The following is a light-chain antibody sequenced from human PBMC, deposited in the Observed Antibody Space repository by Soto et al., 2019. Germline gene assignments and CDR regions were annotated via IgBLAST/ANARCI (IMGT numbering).Light chain of an antibody. J-gene: IGKJ4*01. CDR1: QSISSY. CDR3: QQSYSTPPLT. Sequence: DIQMTQSPSSLSASVGDRVTITCRASQSISSYLNWYQQKPGKAPKLLIYAASSLQSGDPSRFSGSGSGKNFTLTISSLQPEDFATYYCQQSYSTPPLTFGGGTKVDIK. V-gene: IGKV1-39*01. CDR2: AAS.